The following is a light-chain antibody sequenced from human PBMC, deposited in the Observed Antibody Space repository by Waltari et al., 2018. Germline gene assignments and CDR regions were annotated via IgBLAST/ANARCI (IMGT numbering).Light chain of an antibody. V-gene: IGKV4-1*01. CDR2: WAS. CDR1: QSVFSTSYNKDY. CDR3: QHYYSTPYN. J-gene: IGKJ2*01. Sequence: EIVMTQSPDSLAVSLGERATINCRSSQSVFSTSYNKDYVAWYQQKPGEPPKLPISWASTRQSGVPARFSGTGSGTDFTLTITSLQTEDVAVYYCQHYYSTPYNFGQGTKLEIK.